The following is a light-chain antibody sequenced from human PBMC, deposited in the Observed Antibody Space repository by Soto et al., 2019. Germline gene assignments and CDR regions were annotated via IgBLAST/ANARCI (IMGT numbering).Light chain of an antibody. J-gene: IGKJ4*01. CDR1: QSVSSY. V-gene: IGKV3-11*01. Sequence: EIVLTQSPATLSLSPGERATLSCRASQSVSSYLAWYQQKPGQAPRLLIYDASNRATGIPARFSGSGSGTDFTLTISSLEPEDFAVYYCQQRSNCPSTCGGGTNVEIK. CDR2: DAS. CDR3: QQRSNCPST.